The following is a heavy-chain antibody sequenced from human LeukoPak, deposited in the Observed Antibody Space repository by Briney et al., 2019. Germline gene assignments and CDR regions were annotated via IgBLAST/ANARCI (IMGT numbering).Heavy chain of an antibody. V-gene: IGHV1-46*01. Sequence: ASVKVSRKASGYTFTSYSMHWVRQAAGQGLEWMGRINPSGGSTSYAQKFQGRVTMTRDTSTSTVYMELSSLRSEDTAVYYCARDRDCSGGSCYSGFLDLWGRGTLVTVSS. CDR1: GYTFTSYS. D-gene: IGHD2-15*01. J-gene: IGHJ2*01. CDR3: ARDRDCSGGSCYSGFLDL. CDR2: INPSGGST.